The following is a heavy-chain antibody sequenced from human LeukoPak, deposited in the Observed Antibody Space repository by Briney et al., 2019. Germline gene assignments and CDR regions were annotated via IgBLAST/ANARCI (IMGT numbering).Heavy chain of an antibody. CDR1: GGSFSGYY. CDR2: TNHSGST. D-gene: IGHD6-13*01. J-gene: IGHJ5*02. CDR3: ARAPRIAAAVSNWFDP. Sequence: PSETLSLTCAVYGGSFSGYYWSWIRQPPGKGLEWIGETNHSGSTNYNPSLKSRVTISVDTSKNQFSLKLSSVTAADTAVYYCARAPRIAAAVSNWFDPWGQGTLVTVSS. V-gene: IGHV4-34*01.